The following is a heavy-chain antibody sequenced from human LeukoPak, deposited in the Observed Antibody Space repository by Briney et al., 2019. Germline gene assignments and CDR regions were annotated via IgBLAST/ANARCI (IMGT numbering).Heavy chain of an antibody. D-gene: IGHD5-18*01. V-gene: IGHV1-18*01. CDR3: ARETAMVMIYYYGMDV. Sequence: ASVKVSCKASGYTFTSYGISWVRQAPGQGLEWMGWISAYNGNTNYAQKLQGRVTMTTDTSTSTAYMELRSLRSDDTAVYYCARETAMVMIYYYGMDVWGQGTTVTVSS. CDR1: GYTFTSYG. CDR2: ISAYNGNT. J-gene: IGHJ6*02.